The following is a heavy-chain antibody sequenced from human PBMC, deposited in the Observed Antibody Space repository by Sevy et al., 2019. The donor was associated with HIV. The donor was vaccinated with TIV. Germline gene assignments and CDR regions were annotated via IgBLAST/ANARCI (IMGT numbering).Heavy chain of an antibody. D-gene: IGHD3-10*01. CDR3: ARGRVTMVRGVKYYYYGMDV. Sequence: SETLSLTCAVYGGSFSGYYWSWIRQPPGKGLEWIGEINHSGSTNYNPSLKSRVTISVDTSKNQFSLKLNSVTAADTAVYYCARGRVTMVRGVKYYYYGMDVWGQGTTVTVSS. V-gene: IGHV4-34*01. J-gene: IGHJ6*02. CDR2: INHSGST. CDR1: GGSFSGYY.